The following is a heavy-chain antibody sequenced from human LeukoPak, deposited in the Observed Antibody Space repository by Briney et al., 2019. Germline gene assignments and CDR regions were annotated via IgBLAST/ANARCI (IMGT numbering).Heavy chain of an antibody. J-gene: IGHJ5*02. CDR2: MNPNSGNT. CDR1: GYTFTSYD. Sequence: ASVKVSCKASGYTFTSYDINWVRRATGQGLEWMGWMNPNSGNTGYAQKFQGRVTMTRNTSISTAYMELSSLRSEDTAVYYCAMFYDSSGYYWFDPWGQGTLVTVSS. CDR3: AMFYDSSGYYWFDP. D-gene: IGHD3-22*01. V-gene: IGHV1-8*01.